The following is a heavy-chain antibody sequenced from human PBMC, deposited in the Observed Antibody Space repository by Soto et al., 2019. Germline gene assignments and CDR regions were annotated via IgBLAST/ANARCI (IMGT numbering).Heavy chain of an antibody. CDR2: IIPNPGTA. D-gene: IGHD2-2*01. CDR3: ARSQGSSTSLEIYYYYYYGMGV. Sequence: QVQLVQSGAEVKKPGSSVKVSCKASGGTFSSYAISWVRQAPGQGLEWMGGIIPNPGTANYAQKFQGRVTITADESTRTAYMELSSLRSEDTAVYYCARSQGSSTSLEIYYYYYYGMGVWGQGTTVTVSS. J-gene: IGHJ6*02. CDR1: GGTFSSYA. V-gene: IGHV1-69*01.